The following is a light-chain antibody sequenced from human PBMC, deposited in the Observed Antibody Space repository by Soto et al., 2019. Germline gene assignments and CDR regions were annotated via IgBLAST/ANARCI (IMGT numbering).Light chain of an antibody. Sequence: VLPQSPDTLSLSPGDSATLSCRANQRASRPYLSWYQQRPGQPPRLLIYSVSMRADGIPDRFSGSGSGSEFTLTINRLEPEDFAVYYCQDFDSPQWTFGQGTKIE. CDR2: SVS. CDR3: QDFDSPQWT. V-gene: IGKV3-20*01. J-gene: IGKJ1*01. CDR1: QRASRPY.